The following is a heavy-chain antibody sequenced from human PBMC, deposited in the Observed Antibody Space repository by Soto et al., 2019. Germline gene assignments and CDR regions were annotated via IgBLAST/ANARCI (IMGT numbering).Heavy chain of an antibody. CDR1: GFTFSSYS. D-gene: IGHD3-22*01. Sequence: GGSLRLSCAASGFTFSSYSMNWVRQAPGKGLEWVSSISSSSSYIYYADSVKGRFTISRDNAKNSLYLQMNSLRAEDTAVYYCARGPHGYYYDSSGYLDYWGQGTLVTVS. V-gene: IGHV3-21*01. J-gene: IGHJ4*02. CDR2: ISSSSSYI. CDR3: ARGPHGYYYDSSGYLDY.